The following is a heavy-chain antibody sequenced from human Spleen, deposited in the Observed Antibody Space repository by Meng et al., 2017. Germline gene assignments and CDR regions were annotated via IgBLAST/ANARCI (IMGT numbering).Heavy chain of an antibody. J-gene: IGHJ4*02. CDR1: GFTFSSYW. D-gene: IGHD1-26*01. Sequence: GESLKISCAASGFTFSSYWMSWVRQAPGKGLEWVANIKQDGSEKYYVDSVKGRFTISRDNAKNSLYLQMNSLRAEDTAVYYCARVYGLVGATGLGFDYWGQGALVTVSS. CDR3: ARVYGLVGATGLGFDY. V-gene: IGHV3-7*01. CDR2: IKQDGSEK.